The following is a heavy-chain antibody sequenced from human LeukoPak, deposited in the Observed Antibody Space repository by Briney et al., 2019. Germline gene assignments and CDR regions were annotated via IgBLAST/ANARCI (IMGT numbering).Heavy chain of an antibody. J-gene: IGHJ4*02. CDR2: ISYDGSNK. CDR1: GFTFSSYG. D-gene: IGHD5-18*01. Sequence: GGSLRLSCAASGFTFSSYGMHWVRQAPGKGLEWVAVISYDGSNKYYADSVKGRFTISRDNSRNTLYLQMNSLRAEDTAVYYCARAGGYSYGGDYFDYWGQGTLVTVSS. V-gene: IGHV3-30*03. CDR3: ARAGGYSYGGDYFDY.